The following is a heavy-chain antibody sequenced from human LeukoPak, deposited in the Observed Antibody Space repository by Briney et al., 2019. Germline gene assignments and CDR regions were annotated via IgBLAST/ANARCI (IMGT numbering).Heavy chain of an antibody. Sequence: ASVKVSCKASGYTFTSYGISWVRQAPGQGLGWMGWISAYNGNTNYAQKLQGRVTMTTDTSTSTAYMELRSLRSDDTAVYYCARDRRDIVVVVAATDFDYWGQGTLVTVSS. J-gene: IGHJ4*02. D-gene: IGHD2-15*01. V-gene: IGHV1-18*01. CDR1: GYTFTSYG. CDR2: ISAYNGNT. CDR3: ARDRRDIVVVVAATDFDY.